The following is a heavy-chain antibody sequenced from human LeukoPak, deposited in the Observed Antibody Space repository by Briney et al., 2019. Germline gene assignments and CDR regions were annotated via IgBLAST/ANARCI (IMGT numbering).Heavy chain of an antibody. J-gene: IGHJ4*02. V-gene: IGHV3-33*06. CDR1: GFTFSSYG. CDR3: AKPTTGRGSFIINY. D-gene: IGHD1-26*01. Sequence: PGRSLTLSCVASGFTFSSYGMHWVRQAPGKGLDWVAVIWDDGSSKYYGDSVKGRFSVSRDNSRNTLYLQMNSLRADDTAVYFCAKPTTGRGSFIINYWGQGTLVTVSS. CDR2: IWDDGSSK.